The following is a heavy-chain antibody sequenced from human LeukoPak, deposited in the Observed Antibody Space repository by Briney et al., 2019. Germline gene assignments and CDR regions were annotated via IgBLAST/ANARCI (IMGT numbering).Heavy chain of an antibody. V-gene: IGHV1-2*06. Sequence: GASVKVSCKASGYTFTGYYMHWVRQAPGQGLELMGRIDPNNGATNYAHKFQGRVTMTRDTSISTAYMELSRLRSDDTAVYYCARDPGYCSSTSCQEWFDPWGQGTLVTVSS. CDR3: ARDPGYCSSTSCQEWFDP. D-gene: IGHD2-2*01. J-gene: IGHJ5*02. CDR1: GYTFTGYY. CDR2: IDPNNGAT.